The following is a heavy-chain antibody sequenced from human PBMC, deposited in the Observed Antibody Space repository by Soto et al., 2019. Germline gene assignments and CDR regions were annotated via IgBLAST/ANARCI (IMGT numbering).Heavy chain of an antibody. CDR2: LYWHDNT. J-gene: IGHJ4*02. V-gene: IGHV2-5*01. CDR1: GFSLSARGEG. D-gene: IGHD3-3*01. Sequence: SGPTLVNPTPTLTLTCPVSGFSLSARGEGVGWIRQPPGKALEWLGVLYWHDNTRYTRYSPALKNRLAITEDTTKHQEVLTLTNMDPVDTATYVGAALYDFWTRDYFFSYFDYWGQGMLVTVSS. CDR3: AALYDFWTRDYFFSYFDY.